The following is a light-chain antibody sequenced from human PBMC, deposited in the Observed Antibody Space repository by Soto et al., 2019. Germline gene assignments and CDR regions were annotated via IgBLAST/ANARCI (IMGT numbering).Light chain of an antibody. CDR2: GAS. CDR1: QSVSSS. V-gene: IGKV3-15*01. J-gene: IGKJ5*01. CDR3: QQYNYWTPIT. Sequence: EIGLSQSPSTLSLSTGERVTLFCRASQSVSSSCLAWYQQKPGQAPRLLIYGASTRATSIPARFSGSGSGTEFTLTISSLQSEDFAVYYCQQYNYWTPITFGQGTRLEIK.